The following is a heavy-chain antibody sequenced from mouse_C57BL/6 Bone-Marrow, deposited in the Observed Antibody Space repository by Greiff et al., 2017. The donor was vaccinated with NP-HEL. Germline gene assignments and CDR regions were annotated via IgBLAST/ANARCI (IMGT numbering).Heavy chain of an antibody. Sequence: EVKLQESGPVLVKPGASVKMSCKASGYTFTDYYMNWVKQSHGKSLEWIGVINPYNGGTSYNQKFKGKATLTVDKSSSTAYMELNSLTSEDSAVYYCARGGYYGSSLYYWGQGTTLTVSS. CDR3: ARGGYYGSSLYY. D-gene: IGHD1-1*01. V-gene: IGHV1-19*01. CDR1: GYTFTDYY. J-gene: IGHJ2*01. CDR2: INPYNGGT.